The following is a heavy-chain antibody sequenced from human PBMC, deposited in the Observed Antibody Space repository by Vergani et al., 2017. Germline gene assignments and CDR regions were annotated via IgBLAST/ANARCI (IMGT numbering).Heavy chain of an antibody. CDR1: GFTFSSYA. CDR3: ARAGLGDYGDYRRPGPFDY. CDR2: ISYDGSNK. D-gene: IGHD4-17*01. Sequence: QVQLVESGGGVVQPGRSLRLSCAASGFTFSSYAMHWVRQAPGKGLEWVAVISYDGSNKYYADSGKARFTISRDNSKNTLYLQMNSLRAEDTAVYYCARAGLGDYGDYRRPGPFDYWGQGTLVTVSS. J-gene: IGHJ4*02. V-gene: IGHV3-30-3*01.